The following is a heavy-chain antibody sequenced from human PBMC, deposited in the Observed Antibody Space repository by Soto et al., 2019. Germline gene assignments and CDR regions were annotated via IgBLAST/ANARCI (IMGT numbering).Heavy chain of an antibody. CDR3: ARVYCSGGSCGFDY. CDR1: GYTFTGYY. D-gene: IGHD2-15*01. Sequence: ASVKVSCKASGYTFTGYYMHWVRQAPGQGLEWMGWINPNSGGTNYAQKFQGWVTMTRDTSISTAYMELSRLRSDDTAAYYCARVYCSGGSCGFDYWGQGTLVTVSS. V-gene: IGHV1-2*04. CDR2: INPNSGGT. J-gene: IGHJ4*02.